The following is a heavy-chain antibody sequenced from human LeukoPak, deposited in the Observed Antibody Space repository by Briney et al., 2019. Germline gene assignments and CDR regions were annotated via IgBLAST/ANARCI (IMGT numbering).Heavy chain of an antibody. CDR2: INPNSGGT. J-gene: IGHJ4*02. D-gene: IGHD3-10*01. Sequence: ASVKVPSKASGYTFTGYYMHWVRQAPGQGLEWMGWINPNSGGTNDAQKFQGWVTMTRDTSISTAYMELSRLRSDDTAVYYCARGGMVRGVLGDYWGQGTLVTVSS. V-gene: IGHV1-2*04. CDR3: ARGGMVRGVLGDY. CDR1: GYTFTGYY.